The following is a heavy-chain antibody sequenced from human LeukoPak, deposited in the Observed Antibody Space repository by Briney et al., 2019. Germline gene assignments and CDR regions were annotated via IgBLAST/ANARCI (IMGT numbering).Heavy chain of an antibody. J-gene: IGHJ6*03. D-gene: IGHD3-3*01. CDR1: GFTFTIFG. V-gene: IGHV3-23*01. Sequence: GGSLRLSCAASGFTFTIFGLNWVRQAPGKGLEWVSAISGSGGSTYYADSVKGRFTISRDNSKNTLYLQMNSLRAEDTAVYYCANTILEWLYTSGYMDVWGKGTTVTVSS. CDR2: ISGSGGST. CDR3: ANTILEWLYTSGYMDV.